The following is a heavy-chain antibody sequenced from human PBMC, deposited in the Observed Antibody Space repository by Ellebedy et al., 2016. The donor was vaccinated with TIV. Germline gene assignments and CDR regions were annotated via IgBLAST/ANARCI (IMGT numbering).Heavy chain of an antibody. J-gene: IGHJ2*01. Sequence: PGGSLRLSCAASGFSISSYSMMWFRQVPGKGLEWVSYISRSGSKIHYGDSVKGRFTISRDNAKNSLYLQMNSLRVEDTAVYYCAREGDYGDEWLVWDWYFDVWGRGTLVTVSS. CDR3: AREGDYGDEWLVWDWYFDV. D-gene: IGHD4-17*01. CDR2: ISRSGSKI. V-gene: IGHV3-48*01. CDR1: GFSISSYS.